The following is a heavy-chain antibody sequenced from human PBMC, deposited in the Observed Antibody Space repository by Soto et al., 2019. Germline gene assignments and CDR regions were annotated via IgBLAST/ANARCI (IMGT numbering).Heavy chain of an antibody. J-gene: IGHJ4*02. Sequence: ASETLSLTCTVSGGSISSSGYYWSWIRQHPGKGLEWIGNIYYSGSTYYNPSLKSRVTISVDTSNNQFSLKVKSVTAADTAVYYCARLSGSYNDRYFDYWGQGTLVTVSS. CDR1: GGSISSSGYY. V-gene: IGHV4-39*01. D-gene: IGHD1-26*01. CDR2: IYYSGST. CDR3: ARLSGSYNDRYFDY.